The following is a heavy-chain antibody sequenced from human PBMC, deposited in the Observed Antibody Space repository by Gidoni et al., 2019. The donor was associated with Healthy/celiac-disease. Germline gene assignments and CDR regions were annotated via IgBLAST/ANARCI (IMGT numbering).Heavy chain of an antibody. Sequence: QLQLQESGPGLAKPSETLSLTGTVSGGSISSSRYYWGWIRQPPGKWLEWIGSIYYRGSTYYHPSLKSRVTISVDTSKNQFSLKLSSVTAADTAVYYCASEGYCSGGSCFQLDYWGQGTLVTVSS. V-gene: IGHV4-39*01. CDR2: IYYRGST. CDR1: GGSISSSRYY. J-gene: IGHJ4*02. D-gene: IGHD2-15*01. CDR3: ASEGYCSGGSCFQLDY.